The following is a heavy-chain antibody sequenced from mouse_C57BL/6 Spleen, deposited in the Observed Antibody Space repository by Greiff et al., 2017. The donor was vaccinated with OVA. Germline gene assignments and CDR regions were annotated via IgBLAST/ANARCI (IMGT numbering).Heavy chain of an antibody. CDR1: GFSFNTYA. CDR3: VRRGYSNQGNAMDY. V-gene: IGHV10-1*01. D-gene: IGHD2-5*01. J-gene: IGHJ4*01. CDR2: IRSKSNNYAT. Sequence: EVQRVESGGGLVQPKGSLKLSCAASGFSFNTYAMNWVRQAPGKGLEWVARIRSKSNNYATYYADSVKDRFTISRDDSESMLYLQMNNLKTEDTAMYYCVRRGYSNQGNAMDYWGQGTSVTVSS.